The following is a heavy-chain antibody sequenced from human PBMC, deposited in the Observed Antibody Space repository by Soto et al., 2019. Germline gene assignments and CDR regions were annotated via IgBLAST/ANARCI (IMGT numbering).Heavy chain of an antibody. V-gene: IGHV3-7*01. J-gene: IGHJ5*02. D-gene: IGHD3-3*01. CDR2: IKQDGSEK. Sequence: EVQLVESGGGLVQPGGSLRLSCAASGFTFSSYWMSWVRQAPGKGLEWVANIKQDGSEKYYVDSVKGRFTISRDNAKNSLYLQMNCLRAEDTAVYYCARDDFYYDFWSGYYTWFDPWGQGTLVTVSS. CDR1: GFTFSSYW. CDR3: ARDDFYYDFWSGYYTWFDP.